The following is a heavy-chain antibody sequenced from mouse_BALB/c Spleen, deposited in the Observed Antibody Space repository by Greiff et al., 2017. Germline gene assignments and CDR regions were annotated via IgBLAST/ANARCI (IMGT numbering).Heavy chain of an antibody. J-gene: IGHJ3*01. CDR1: GFTFSNYW. CDR3: TRPFAY. V-gene: IGHV6-6*02. Sequence: EVKLVESGGGLVKPGGSLKLSCAASGFTFSNYWMNWVRQSPEKGLEWVAEIRLKSNNYATHYAESVKGRFTISRDDSKSSVYLQMNNLRAEDTGIYYCTRPFAYWGQGTLVTVSA. CDR2: IRLKSNNYAT.